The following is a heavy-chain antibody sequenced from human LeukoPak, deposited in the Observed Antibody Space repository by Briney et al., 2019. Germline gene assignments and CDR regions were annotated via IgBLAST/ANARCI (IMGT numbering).Heavy chain of an antibody. D-gene: IGHD1-1*01. CDR2: ISYDGSNK. V-gene: IGHV3-30*18. J-gene: IGHJ4*02. Sequence: GGSLRLSCAASGFTFSSYGMHWVRQAPGRGLEWVAVISYDGSNKYYADSVKGRFTISRDNSKNTLYLQMNSLRAEDTAVYYCAKVGTQASFDYWGQGTLVTVSS. CDR3: AKVGTQASFDY. CDR1: GFTFSSYG.